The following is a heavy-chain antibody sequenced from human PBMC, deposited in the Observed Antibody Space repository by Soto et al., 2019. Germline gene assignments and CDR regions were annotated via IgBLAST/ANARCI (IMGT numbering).Heavy chain of an antibody. V-gene: IGHV1-24*01. CDR1: GYTLTELS. Sequence: ASVKVSCKVSGYTLTELSMHWVRQAPGKGLEWMGGFDPEDGETIYAQKFQGRVTMTEETSTDTAYMELSSLGSEDTAVYYCATAPLFMTTPPRPRPFDYWGQGTLVTVSS. D-gene: IGHD3-16*01. CDR2: FDPEDGET. J-gene: IGHJ4*02. CDR3: ATAPLFMTTPPRPRPFDY.